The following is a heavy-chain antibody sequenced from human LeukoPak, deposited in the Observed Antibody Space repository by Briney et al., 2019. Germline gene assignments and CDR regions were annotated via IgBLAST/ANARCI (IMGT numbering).Heavy chain of an antibody. J-gene: IGHJ4*02. Sequence: PGGSLRLSCAASGFTFSSYAMHWVRQAPGKGLEWVAVISYDGSNKYYADSVKGRFTISRDNSKNTLYLQMNSLRAEDTAVYYCAREGSGSYPPFDYWGQGTLVTVSS. D-gene: IGHD1-26*01. CDR1: GFTFSSYA. V-gene: IGHV3-30*01. CDR3: AREGSGSYPPFDY. CDR2: ISYDGSNK.